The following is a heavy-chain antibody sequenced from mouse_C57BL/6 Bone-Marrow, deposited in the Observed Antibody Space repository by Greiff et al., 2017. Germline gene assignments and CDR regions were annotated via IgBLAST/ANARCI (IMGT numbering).Heavy chain of an antibody. CDR3: ARRELGPFDY. V-gene: IGHV1-64*01. J-gene: IGHJ2*01. D-gene: IGHD4-1*01. CDR1: GYTFTGYW. Sequence: VQLQQPGAELVKPGASVKLSCKASGYTFTGYWMHWVKQRPGQGLEWIGMIHPNSGSTNYNEKFKSKATLTVDKSSSTAYMQLSSLTSEDSAVYYCARRELGPFDYWGQGTTLTVSS. CDR2: IHPNSGST.